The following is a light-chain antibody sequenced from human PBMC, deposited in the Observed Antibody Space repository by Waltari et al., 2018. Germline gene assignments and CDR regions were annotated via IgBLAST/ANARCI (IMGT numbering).Light chain of an antibody. Sequence: EVVLTQSPATLSLSPGERATLXCRASQSVGSYLACYQHKPGQAPRLLIYDASNRATGIPARFSGSGSGTDFTLTISSLEPEDFAVYYCQQRSNWPPWTFGQGTKVEIK. CDR2: DAS. CDR1: QSVGSY. V-gene: IGKV3-11*01. CDR3: QQRSNWPPWT. J-gene: IGKJ1*01.